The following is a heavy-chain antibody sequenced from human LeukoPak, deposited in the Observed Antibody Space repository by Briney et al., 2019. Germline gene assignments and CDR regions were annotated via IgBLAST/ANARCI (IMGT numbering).Heavy chain of an antibody. Sequence: PGGSLRLSCAASGFTFSSYAMHWVRQAPGKGLEWVAAISYDGDNKYYADSLKGRSTISRDNSKNALHLQMNSLRAEDTAVYYCVRGRNVVVISGYFDYWGQGTLVTVSS. CDR3: VRGRNVVVISGYFDY. D-gene: IGHD3-22*01. J-gene: IGHJ4*02. CDR2: ISYDGDNK. V-gene: IGHV3-30-3*01. CDR1: GFTFSSYA.